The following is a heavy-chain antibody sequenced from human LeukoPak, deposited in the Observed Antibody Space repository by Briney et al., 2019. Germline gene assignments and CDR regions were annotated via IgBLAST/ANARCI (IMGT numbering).Heavy chain of an antibody. CDR3: TATTHLLLWFGEGAFDI. V-gene: IGHV3-15*01. J-gene: IGHJ3*02. CDR2: IKSKTDGGTT. Sequence: GGSLRLSCAASGFTFSNAWMSWVRQAPWKGLEWVGRIKSKTDGGTTDYAAPVKGRFTISRDDSKNTLYLQMNSLKTEDTAVYYCTATTHLLLWFGEGAFDIWGQGTMVTVSS. D-gene: IGHD3-10*01. CDR1: GFTFSNAW.